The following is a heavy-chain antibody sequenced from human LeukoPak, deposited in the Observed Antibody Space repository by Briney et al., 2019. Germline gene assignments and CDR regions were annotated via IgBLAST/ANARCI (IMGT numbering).Heavy chain of an antibody. D-gene: IGHD6-19*01. Sequence: PGGSLRLSCAASGFTFSSYDMTWVRQAPGRGLEGVSSIRPSGDNTYYGGSVKGRFTISSDNSKNTVYLQMNNMRVDDTAVYYCARVAGWHWFDPWGQGTLVTVSS. CDR1: GFTFSSYD. CDR3: ARVAGWHWFDP. V-gene: IGHV3-23*01. CDR2: IRPSGDNT. J-gene: IGHJ5*02.